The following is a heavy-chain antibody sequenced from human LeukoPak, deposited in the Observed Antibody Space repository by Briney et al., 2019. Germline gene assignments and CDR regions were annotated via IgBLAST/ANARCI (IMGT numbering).Heavy chain of an antibody. J-gene: IGHJ4*02. Sequence: GGSLRLSCAASGFTFSDYYMSWIRQAPGKGLEWVSAISESGSGTYYADSVKGRFTISRDNSKNTLYLQMNSLRAEDTAVYYCARELYVYYFDYWGQGTLVTVSS. CDR2: ISESGSGT. D-gene: IGHD3-3*01. V-gene: IGHV3-23*01. CDR1: GFTFSDYY. CDR3: ARELYVYYFDY.